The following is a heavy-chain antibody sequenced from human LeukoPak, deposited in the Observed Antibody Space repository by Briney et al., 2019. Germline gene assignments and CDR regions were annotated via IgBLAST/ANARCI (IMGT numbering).Heavy chain of an antibody. CDR3: ASYSGLRLGELSLYLIDY. Sequence: EASVKVSCKASGYTFTGYYMHWVRQAPGQGLEWMGWINPNSGGTNYAQKFQGRVTMTRDTCISTAYMELSRLRSDDTAVYYCASYSGLRLGELSLYLIDYWGQGTLVTVSS. D-gene: IGHD3-16*02. J-gene: IGHJ4*02. CDR2: INPNSGGT. CDR1: GYTFTGYY. V-gene: IGHV1-2*02.